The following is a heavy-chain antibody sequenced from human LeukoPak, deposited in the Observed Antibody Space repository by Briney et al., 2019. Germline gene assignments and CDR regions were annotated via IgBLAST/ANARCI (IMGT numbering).Heavy chain of an antibody. CDR2: ISYDGSNK. D-gene: IGHD6-19*01. CDR1: GFTFSSYA. J-gene: IGHJ3*01. Sequence: RPGGSLRLSCAASGFTFSSYAMHWVRQAPGKGLEWVAVISYDGSNKYYADSVKGRFTISRDNSKNTLFLQMNSLRPEDTAVYYCAKDSDIAVAGSDDALDVWGQGTMVTVSS. V-gene: IGHV3-30-3*01. CDR3: AKDSDIAVAGSDDALDV.